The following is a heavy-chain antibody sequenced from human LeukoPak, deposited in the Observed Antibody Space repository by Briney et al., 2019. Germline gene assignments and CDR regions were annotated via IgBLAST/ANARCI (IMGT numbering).Heavy chain of an antibody. Sequence: PGGSLRLSCTASGFAFDEHGLSWVRQVPGKGLEWVSGINWSGGSTGYADPLRGRFTISRDNAKNSLYLQMDSLRAEDTALYYCARAPITSPFYFDYWGQGTLVTVSS. CDR1: GFAFDEHG. J-gene: IGHJ4*02. CDR3: ARAPITSPFYFDY. V-gene: IGHV3-20*04. CDR2: INWSGGST. D-gene: IGHD2-2*01.